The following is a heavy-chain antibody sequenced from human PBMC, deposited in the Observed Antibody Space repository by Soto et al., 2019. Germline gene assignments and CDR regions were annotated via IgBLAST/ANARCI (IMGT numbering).Heavy chain of an antibody. Sequence: PGGSLRLSCAASGFTFRRNNMNWVRQAPGKGLEWVASISSSGDYLYYADSVKGRFTISRDNAKNSLSLQMNSMTAEDTAVYYCAREETAWPLAYGLDVWGQGTTVTVSS. D-gene: IGHD2-21*02. J-gene: IGHJ6*02. CDR3: AREETAWPLAYGLDV. CDR1: GFTFRRNN. V-gene: IGHV3-21*01. CDR2: ISSSGDYL.